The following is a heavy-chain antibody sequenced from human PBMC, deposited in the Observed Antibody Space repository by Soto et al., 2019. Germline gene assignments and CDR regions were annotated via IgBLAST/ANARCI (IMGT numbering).Heavy chain of an antibody. V-gene: IGHV3-21*01. CDR1: GFTFSSYS. Sequence: EVQLVESGGGLVKPGGSLRLSCAASGFTFSSYSMNWVRQAPGKGLEWVSSISSSSSYIYYADSVKGRFTISRDNAKNSLYLQMNSLRAEDTAVYYCARGLHCSGGSCVFDYWGQGTLVTVSS. CDR3: ARGLHCSGGSCVFDY. J-gene: IGHJ4*02. CDR2: ISSSSSYI. D-gene: IGHD2-15*01.